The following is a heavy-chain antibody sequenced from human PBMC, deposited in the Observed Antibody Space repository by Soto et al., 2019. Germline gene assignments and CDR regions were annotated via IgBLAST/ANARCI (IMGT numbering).Heavy chain of an antibody. V-gene: IGHV4-61*08. D-gene: IGHD6-19*01. CDR1: GGSISSGGYY. CDR3: ARVNQWLVPIWFDP. CDR2: IYYSGST. Sequence: SETLSLTCTVSGGSISSGGYYWSWIRQHPGKGLEWIGYIYYSGSTNYNPSLKSRVTISVDTSKNQFSLKLSSVTAADTAVYYCARVNQWLVPIWFDPWGQGTLVTVSS. J-gene: IGHJ5*02.